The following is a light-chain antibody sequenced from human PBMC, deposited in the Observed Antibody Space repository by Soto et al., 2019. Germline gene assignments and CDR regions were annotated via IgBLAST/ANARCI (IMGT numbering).Light chain of an antibody. J-gene: IGKJ5*01. CDR1: QSVSNNY. Sequence: EIVMTQSPPTLSVSPWDRAPLSCRASQSVSNNYLAWYQQKPGQVPRLLIYGASNRATGIPARFSGSASGTDFTLTISRLEPEDFAVYYCQQRSNWPSFGQGTRLEIK. V-gene: IGKV3-11*01. CDR2: GAS. CDR3: QQRSNWPS.